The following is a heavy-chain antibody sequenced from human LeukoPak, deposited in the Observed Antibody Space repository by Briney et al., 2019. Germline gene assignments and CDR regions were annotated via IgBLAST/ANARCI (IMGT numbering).Heavy chain of an antibody. CDR2: TYYRPKLYY. J-gene: IGHJ4*02. Sequence: SQPLSLTCALSGDSVSSNSAAWDWIRQSPSGGLEWLGRTYYRPKLYYGYAVSVKSRIIINPDTSKNQFSLQLNSVTPEDTAIYYCTRTIAGYIDYWGQGTLVTVSS. CDR3: TRTIAGYIDY. V-gene: IGHV6-1*01. CDR1: GDSVSSNSAA. D-gene: IGHD2-2*02.